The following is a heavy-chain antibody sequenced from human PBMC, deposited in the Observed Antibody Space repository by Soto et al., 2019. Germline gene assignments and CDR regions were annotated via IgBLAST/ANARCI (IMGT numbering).Heavy chain of an antibody. J-gene: IGHJ5*02. CDR1: GFSLSTSGVA. Sequence: GSGPTLVNPTQTLTLTCTFSGFSLSTSGVAVGWIRQPPGKALEWLAHIYWDDDKRYSPSLKTRLTITMDTSKNQVVLTMTNMDPVDTGTYFCAHSGGSLGSDWFDPWGQGTLVTVSS. V-gene: IGHV2-5*02. D-gene: IGHD2-15*01. CDR2: IYWDDDK. CDR3: AHSGGSLGSDWFDP.